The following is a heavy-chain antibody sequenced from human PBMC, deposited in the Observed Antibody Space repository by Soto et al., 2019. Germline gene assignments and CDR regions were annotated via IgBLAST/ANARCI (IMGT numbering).Heavy chain of an antibody. CDR3: ARSRHFLHYYGSHPYPPPPHDY. Sequence: GASVKVSCKASGGTFRSHAISWVRQAPGQGLEGMGGIIPIFGTANYAQKFQGRITITAGETTSTAYMELSSLRSEDTAGYYCARSRHFLHYYGSHPYPPPPHDYWGQGTLVTVSS. CDR2: IIPIFGTA. CDR1: GGTFRSHA. V-gene: IGHV1-69*13. J-gene: IGHJ4*02. D-gene: IGHD3-10*01.